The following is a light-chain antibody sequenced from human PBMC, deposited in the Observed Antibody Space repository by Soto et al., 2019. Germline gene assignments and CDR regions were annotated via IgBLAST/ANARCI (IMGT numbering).Light chain of an antibody. CDR1: TGDIGNYNF. V-gene: IGLV2-8*01. CDR3: SSHGGNSPYV. Sequence: QSALTQPPSASGSPGQSVAISCTGTTGDIGNYNFSSWYQKHPGKAPKLLIFEVNKRPSGVPDRFSGSKSGNTASLTVSGLHAEDEADYYCSSHGGNSPYVFGTGTKLTVL. CDR2: EVN. J-gene: IGLJ1*01.